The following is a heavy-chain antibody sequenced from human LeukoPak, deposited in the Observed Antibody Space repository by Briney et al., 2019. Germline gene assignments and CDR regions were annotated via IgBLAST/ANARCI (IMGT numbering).Heavy chain of an antibody. Sequence: GGSLRLSCAASGFTFSSYAMHWVRQAPGKGLEWVAVISYDGSNKYYADSVKGRFTISRDNSKNTLYLQMNSLRVEDTAVYYCARELHEYSSSSLGYWGQGTLVTVSS. CDR2: ISYDGSNK. D-gene: IGHD6-6*01. V-gene: IGHV3-30*01. CDR1: GFTFSSYA. CDR3: ARELHEYSSSSLGY. J-gene: IGHJ4*02.